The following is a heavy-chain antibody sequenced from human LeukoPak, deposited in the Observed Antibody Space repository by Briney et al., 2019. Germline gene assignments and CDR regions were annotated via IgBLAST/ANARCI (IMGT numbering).Heavy chain of an antibody. CDR1: GFTFSSYG. D-gene: IGHD1-26*01. CDR3: ARNKWELLYYYGMDV. Sequence: GGSLRLSCAASGFTFSSYGMHWVRQAPGKGLEWVAVIWYDGSKKYYADSVKGRFTMSRDNSKNTLYLQMNSLRAEDTAVYYCARNKWELLYYYGMDVWGQGTTVTVSS. J-gene: IGHJ6*02. CDR2: IWYDGSKK. V-gene: IGHV3-33*01.